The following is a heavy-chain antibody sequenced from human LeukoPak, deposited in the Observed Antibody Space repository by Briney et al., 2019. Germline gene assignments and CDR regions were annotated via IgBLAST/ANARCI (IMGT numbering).Heavy chain of an antibody. CDR1: GFSLSSRGMC. D-gene: IGHD6-19*01. CDR2: IDWEDDK. Sequence: SGPTLLHPTPTLTLTCTFSGFSLSSRGMCVSWIRQPPGKAREWLARIDWEDDKYYSTSLKTRLTISKATSKNQVVLTMTNMDPVDTATYYCARVHNSGWPYYFDYWGQGTLVTVSS. J-gene: IGHJ4*02. CDR3: ARVHNSGWPYYFDY. V-gene: IGHV2-70*11.